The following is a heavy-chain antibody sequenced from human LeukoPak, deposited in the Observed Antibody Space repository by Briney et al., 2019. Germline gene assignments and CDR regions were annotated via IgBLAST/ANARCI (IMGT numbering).Heavy chain of an antibody. V-gene: IGHV4-59*01. Sequence: PSETLSLTCTVSGGSIRRYDWRWIRQPPRKGLEWIGYIYYSGSTNYNPSRKSRVTISVDTSKNQFSLKLSSVTAADTAVYYCARGQDYGDYVDYWGQGTLVTVSS. D-gene: IGHD4-17*01. CDR1: GGSIRRYD. J-gene: IGHJ4*02. CDR3: ARGQDYGDYVDY. CDR2: IYYSGST.